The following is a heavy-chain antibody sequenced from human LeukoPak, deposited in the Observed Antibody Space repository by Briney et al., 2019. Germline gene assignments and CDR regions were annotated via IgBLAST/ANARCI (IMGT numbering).Heavy chain of an antibody. CDR2: MNHSGST. Sequence: SETLSLTCAVYGGSFSGYYWSWIRQPPGKGLEWIGEMNHSGSTKYNPSLKSRVTISVDTSKNQFSLKLSSVTAADTAVYYCARGDRDSGYGLDYFDYWGQGTLVTVSS. CDR3: ARGDRDSGYGLDYFDY. J-gene: IGHJ4*02. D-gene: IGHD5-12*01. V-gene: IGHV4-34*01. CDR1: GGSFSGYY.